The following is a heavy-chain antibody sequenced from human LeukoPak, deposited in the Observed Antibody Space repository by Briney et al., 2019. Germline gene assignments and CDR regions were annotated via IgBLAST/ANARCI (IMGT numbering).Heavy chain of an antibody. Sequence: SGGSLRLSCAASGFTFSRYWMHWVRQAPGKGLVWVSRINSDGSSTSYADSVKGRFTISRDNAKNTLYLQMNSLRAEDTAVYYCARGGEYSSSWYFDLWGRGTLVTVSS. J-gene: IGHJ2*01. D-gene: IGHD6-6*01. CDR2: INSDGSST. V-gene: IGHV3-74*01. CDR3: ARGGEYSSSWYFDL. CDR1: GFTFSRYW.